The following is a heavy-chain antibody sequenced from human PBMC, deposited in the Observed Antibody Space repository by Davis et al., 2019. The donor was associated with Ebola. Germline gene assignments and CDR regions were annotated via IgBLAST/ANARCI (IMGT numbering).Heavy chain of an antibody. V-gene: IGHV3-33*01. CDR1: GFRLISYG. D-gene: IGHD4-17*01. CDR3: TGAISYGWFDP. J-gene: IGHJ5*02. CDR2: LWHDGINE. Sequence: GESLKISCAASGFRLISYGMHWVRQAPGKGLAWVAVLWHDGINEYYGESVKGRFTISRDTSKNTVYLQMNNLRAEDTAVYYCTGAISYGWFDPWGQGTLVTVSS.